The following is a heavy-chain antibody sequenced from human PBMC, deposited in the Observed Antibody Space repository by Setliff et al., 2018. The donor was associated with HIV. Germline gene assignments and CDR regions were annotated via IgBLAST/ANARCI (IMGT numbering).Heavy chain of an antibody. V-gene: IGHV1-58*02. CDR1: GFTFTSSA. CDR2: IVVGSGNT. CDR3: ARERRGFDY. J-gene: IGHJ4*02. Sequence: ASVKVSCKASGFTFTSSAMQWVRQARGQRLEWIGWIVVGSGNTNYAQKFQGRVTMTTDTSTSTAYMELRSLRSDDTAVYYCARERRGFDYWGQGTLVTVSS.